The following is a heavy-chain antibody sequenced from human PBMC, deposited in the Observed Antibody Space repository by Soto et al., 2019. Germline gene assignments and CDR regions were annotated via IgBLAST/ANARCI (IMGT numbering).Heavy chain of an antibody. CDR3: VRDSDSSGYYYEGACSFDI. V-gene: IGHV6-1*01. J-gene: IGHJ3*02. D-gene: IGHD3-22*01. Sequence: SQTLSLTCAISGDSVSSNSAAWNWIRQSPSRGLEWLGRTYYRSKWYNDYAVSVKSRITINPDTSKNQSSLQLNSVTPEDTAVYYCVRDSDSSGYYYEGACSFDIWGQGTMVTVSS. CDR2: TYYRSKWYN. CDR1: GDSVSSNSAA.